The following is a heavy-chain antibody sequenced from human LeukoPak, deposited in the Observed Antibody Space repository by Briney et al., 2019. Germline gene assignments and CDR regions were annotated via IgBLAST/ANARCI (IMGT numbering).Heavy chain of an antibody. V-gene: IGHV4-39*01. CDR3: ARLPSTRFLEWLPHAFDI. CDR2: IYYSGST. D-gene: IGHD3-3*01. Sequence: SETLSLTCTVSGGSISSSSYYWGWIRQPPGKGLEWIGSIYYSGSTYYNPSLKSRVTISVDTSKNQFSLKLSSVTAADTAVYYCARLPSTRFLEWLPHAFDIWGQGTMVTVSS. CDR1: GGSISSSSYY. J-gene: IGHJ3*02.